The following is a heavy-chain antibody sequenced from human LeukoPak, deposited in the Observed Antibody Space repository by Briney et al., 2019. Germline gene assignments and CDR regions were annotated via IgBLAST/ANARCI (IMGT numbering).Heavy chain of an antibody. V-gene: IGHV4-61*02. Sequence: SQTLSLTCTVSGDSISSGDHYWSWIRQPAGKGLEWIGRISSGGSTNYNPSLKSRVTISVDKSKNQFSLKLSSVTAADTAVYYCARDKRQASGRGLDYWGQGTLVTVSS. J-gene: IGHJ4*02. CDR2: ISSGGST. CDR1: GDSISSGDHY. CDR3: ARDKRQASGRGLDY. D-gene: IGHD1-1*01.